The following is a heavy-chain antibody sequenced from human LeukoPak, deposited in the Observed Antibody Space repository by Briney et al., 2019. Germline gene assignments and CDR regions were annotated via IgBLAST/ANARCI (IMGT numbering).Heavy chain of an antibody. D-gene: IGHD3-10*01. CDR2: IYYSGST. Sequence: PSETLSLTCTVSGGAISSYYWSWIRQPPGKGLEWIGYIYYSGSTNYNASLKSRVTISVDTSKNQFSLKLSSLPAADTAVYYCARHVRLLWFAEPEYFDYWGQGTLVTVSS. CDR1: GGAISSYY. CDR3: ARHVRLLWFAEPEYFDY. J-gene: IGHJ4*02. V-gene: IGHV4-59*08.